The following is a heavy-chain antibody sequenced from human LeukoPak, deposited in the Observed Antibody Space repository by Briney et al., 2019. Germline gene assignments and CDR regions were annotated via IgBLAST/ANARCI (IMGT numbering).Heavy chain of an antibody. Sequence: SETLSLTCTVSGGSISSSSYYWGWIRQPPGKGLEWIGSIYYNGSTYYNPSLKSRVTISVDTSKNQFSLKLSSVTAADTAVYYCARRLNYYDSSGYYYASTYYFDYWGQGTLVTVSS. CDR3: ARRLNYYDSSGYYYASTYYFDY. D-gene: IGHD3-22*01. CDR1: GGSISSSSYY. CDR2: IYYNGST. V-gene: IGHV4-39*01. J-gene: IGHJ4*02.